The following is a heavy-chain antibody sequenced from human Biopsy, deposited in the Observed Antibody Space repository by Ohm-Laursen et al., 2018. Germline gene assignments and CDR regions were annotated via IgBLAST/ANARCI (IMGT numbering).Heavy chain of an antibody. CDR1: GFTFNNYG. D-gene: IGHD5-18*01. CDR3: AKDRYNYTPIGGFSMDV. CDR2: IFYDGSNT. Sequence: SLRLSCSASGFTFNNYGMQWVRHAPGKGLEWVAFIFYDGSNTYYADSVKGRFTIPRDNSRDTLYLQMSSLRAEDTAVYYCAKDRYNYTPIGGFSMDVWGQGTTVTVSS. J-gene: IGHJ6*02. V-gene: IGHV3-30*02.